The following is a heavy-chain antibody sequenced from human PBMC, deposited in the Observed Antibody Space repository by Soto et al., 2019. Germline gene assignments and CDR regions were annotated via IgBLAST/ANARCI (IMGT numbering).Heavy chain of an antibody. Sequence: VKVSCKASGYVFSDYPIHWVRQAPGQRLEWMGWINPGNGDTKYSQKFQDRVTLTRDTSATTAYMGVNTLRSEDTAIYYCARESITANDYWGQGTLVTVSS. CDR1: GYVFSDYP. CDR2: INPGNGDT. V-gene: IGHV1-3*01. CDR3: ARESITANDY. J-gene: IGHJ4*02. D-gene: IGHD1-20*01.